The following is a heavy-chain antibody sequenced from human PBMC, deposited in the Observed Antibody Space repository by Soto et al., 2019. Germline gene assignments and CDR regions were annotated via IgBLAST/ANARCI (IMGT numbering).Heavy chain of an antibody. CDR2: IGTAGDT. V-gene: IGHV3-13*04. J-gene: IGHJ2*01. CDR1: GFTFSSYD. CDR3: EKPYAAIPHRYFDL. Sequence: GGSLRLSCAASGFTFSSYDMHWVRQATGKGLEWVSAIGTAGDTYYPGSVKGRFTISRENAKNSLYLQMNSLRAGDTAVYYCEKPYAAIPHRYFDLGGRGTLVPVSS.